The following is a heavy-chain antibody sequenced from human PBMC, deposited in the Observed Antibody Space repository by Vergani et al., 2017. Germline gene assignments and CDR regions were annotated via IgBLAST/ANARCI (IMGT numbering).Heavy chain of an antibody. D-gene: IGHD3-3*01. J-gene: IGHJ6*02. CDR1: GFTFSSYW. Sequence: EVQLVESGGGLVQPGGSLSLSCAASGFTFSSYWMHWVRQAPGKGLVWVSRINSDGSSTSYADSVKGRFTISRDNAKNTLYLQMNSLRAEDTAVYYCARDLLPNYDFWSGYSHAYYYYYGMDVWGQGTTVTVSS. V-gene: IGHV3-74*01. CDR3: ARDLLPNYDFWSGYSHAYYYYYGMDV. CDR2: INSDGSST.